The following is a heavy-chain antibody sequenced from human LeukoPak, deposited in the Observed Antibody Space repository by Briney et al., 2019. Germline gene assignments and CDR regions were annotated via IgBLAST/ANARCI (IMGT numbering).Heavy chain of an antibody. CDR3: ARDLGGSKNY. CDR2: ISYDGSNK. J-gene: IGHJ4*02. Sequence: GGSLRLSCAASGFTFSTFGMNWVRQAPGKGLEWVAVISYDGSNKYYADSMKGRFTISRDNSKNTLYLQMNSLRAEDTAVYYCARDLGGSKNYWGQGTLVTVSS. D-gene: IGHD2-15*01. V-gene: IGHV3-30*03. CDR1: GFTFSTFG.